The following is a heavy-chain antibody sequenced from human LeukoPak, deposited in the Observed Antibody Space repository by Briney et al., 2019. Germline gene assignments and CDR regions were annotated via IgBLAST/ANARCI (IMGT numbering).Heavy chain of an antibody. J-gene: IGHJ4*02. CDR3: ARDPFPGGSLERYFDY. V-gene: IGHV3-21*01. Sequence: GGSLRLSCAASGFTFSSYSMYWVRQAPGKGLEWVSSISSSSSYIYYADSVKGRFTISRDNAKNSLYLQMNSLRAEDTAVYYCARDPFPGGSLERYFDYWGQGTLVTVSS. CDR2: ISSSSSYI. D-gene: IGHD3-16*01. CDR1: GFTFSSYS.